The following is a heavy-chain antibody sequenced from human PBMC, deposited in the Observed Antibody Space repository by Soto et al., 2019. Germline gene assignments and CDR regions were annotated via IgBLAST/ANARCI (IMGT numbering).Heavy chain of an antibody. CDR2: ISGSGGST. V-gene: IGHV3-23*01. D-gene: IGHD3-22*01. J-gene: IGHJ4*02. Sequence: EVQLLESGGGLVQPGGSLRLSCAASGFTFSSYAMSWVRQAPGKGLEWVSAISGSGGSTYYADSVKGRFTISRNNSKNTLYLQMNSLRAEDTAVYYCASDDYYDSSGYSPFDYWGQGTLVTVSS. CDR3: ASDDYYDSSGYSPFDY. CDR1: GFTFSSYA.